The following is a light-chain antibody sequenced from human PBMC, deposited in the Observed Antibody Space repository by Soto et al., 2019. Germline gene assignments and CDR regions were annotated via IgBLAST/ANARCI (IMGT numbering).Light chain of an antibody. CDR1: QSVLYSSTNKNY. CDR3: LQFYSTPWT. J-gene: IGKJ1*01. V-gene: IGKV4-1*01. CDR2: WAS. Sequence: DIVMTQSPDSLAVSLGERATINCKSSQSVLYSSTNKNYLAWYQHKTGQPPKLLIYWASTREYGVPDRFSGSGSGTDFTLTITSLQAEDVAVYSCLQFYSTPWTFGQGTKVEIQ.